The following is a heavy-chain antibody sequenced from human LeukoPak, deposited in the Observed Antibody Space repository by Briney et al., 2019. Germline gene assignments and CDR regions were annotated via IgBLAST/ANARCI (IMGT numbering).Heavy chain of an antibody. D-gene: IGHD3-16*01. Sequence: SETLSLTCTVSGGSISSSSYYWGWIRQPPGKGLEWIGSIYYSGSTYYNPSLKSRVTISVDTSKNQFSLKLSSVTAADTAVYYCAASGVYDTAFDIWGQGTMVTVSS. V-gene: IGHV4-39*07. CDR1: GGSISSSSYY. J-gene: IGHJ3*02. CDR2: IYYSGST. CDR3: AASGVYDTAFDI.